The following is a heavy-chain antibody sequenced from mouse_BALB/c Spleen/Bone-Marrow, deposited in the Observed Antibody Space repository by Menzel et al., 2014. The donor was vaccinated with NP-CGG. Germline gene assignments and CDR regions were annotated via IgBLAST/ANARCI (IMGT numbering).Heavy chain of an antibody. CDR2: INPYNDGT. D-gene: IGHD5-1-1*01. Sequence: EVKLQESGPELVKPGASVRMSCKASGYTFTSYVMHWVKQKPGQGLEWIGYINPYNDGTKYNEKFKGKATLTSDKSSSTAYMVLSSLTSEDSAVYYCARLGHKYEGYWGQGTTLTVSS. CDR1: GYTFTSYV. CDR3: ARLGHKYEGY. J-gene: IGHJ2*01. V-gene: IGHV1-14*01.